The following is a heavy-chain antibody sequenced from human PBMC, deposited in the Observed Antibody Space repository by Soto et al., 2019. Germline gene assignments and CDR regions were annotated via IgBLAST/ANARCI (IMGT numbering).Heavy chain of an antibody. CDR1: GFTFSSYA. J-gene: IGHJ4*02. CDR3: ATPTDVVVTAIPAN. CDR2: ISGSGGST. Sequence: EVQLLESGGGLVQPGGSLRLPCAASGFTFSSYAMSWVRQAPGKGLEWVSAISGSGGSTSSADSVKGRFTISRDNSKNTLYLQMNSLRAEDTAVYYCATPTDVVVTAIPANWGQGTLVTVSS. V-gene: IGHV3-23*01. D-gene: IGHD2-21*02.